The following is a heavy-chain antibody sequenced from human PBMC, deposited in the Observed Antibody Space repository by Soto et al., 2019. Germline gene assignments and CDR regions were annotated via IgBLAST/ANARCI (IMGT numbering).Heavy chain of an antibody. D-gene: IGHD1-1*01. CDR1: GYTFTTYY. CDR2: INPSGGGT. CDR3: AKDRPRRTSGYFFDY. Sequence: ASVKVSCKTSGYTFTTYYMHXVRQAPGQGPEWMGVINPSGGGTTYAQKFQGRVTMTRDTSTSTVYMELNSLRAEDTALYYCAKDRPRRTSGYFFDYWGQGTPVTVSS. J-gene: IGHJ4*02. V-gene: IGHV1-46*01.